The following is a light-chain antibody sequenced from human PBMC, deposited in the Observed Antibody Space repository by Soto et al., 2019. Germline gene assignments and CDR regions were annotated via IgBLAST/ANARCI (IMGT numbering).Light chain of an antibody. Sequence: QSALTQPASVSGSPGQSITISCTGTNSDVGGYNFVSWYQQHPGKAPKLMIFEVSTRPSGVTDRFSGSKSGNTASLTISWLQAEDEADYYCSSYTSDRGVFGTGTKVTVL. V-gene: IGLV2-14*01. CDR1: NSDVGGYNF. J-gene: IGLJ1*01. CDR3: SSYTSDRGV. CDR2: EVS.